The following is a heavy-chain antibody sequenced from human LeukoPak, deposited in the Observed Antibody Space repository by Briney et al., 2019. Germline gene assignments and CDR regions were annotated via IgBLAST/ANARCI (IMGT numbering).Heavy chain of an antibody. D-gene: IGHD3-22*01. Sequence: ASVKVSCKASGYTFTSYGISWVRQAPGQGLEWMGWISAYNGNTNYAQKLQGRVTMTTDTSTSTAYMELRSLRSDDTAVYYCARDYSSGYYYYYYYYGMDVCGQGTTVTVSS. J-gene: IGHJ6*02. CDR1: GYTFTSYG. CDR2: ISAYNGNT. V-gene: IGHV1-18*01. CDR3: ARDYSSGYYYYYYYYGMDV.